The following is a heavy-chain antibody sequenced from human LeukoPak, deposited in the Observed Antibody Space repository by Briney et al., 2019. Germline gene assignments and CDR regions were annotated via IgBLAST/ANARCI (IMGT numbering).Heavy chain of an antibody. V-gene: IGHV4-59*01. CDR3: TRGAGWLIDY. Sequence: SETLSLTCTVSGGSISSYYWSWIRQPPGKGLEWIGYFYNSGRSTYNPSLKSRVTISADTSKNHFSLKLNSVTTADTAVYYCTRGAGWLIDYWGQGTLVTVSS. CDR2: FYNSGRS. D-gene: IGHD3-16*01. J-gene: IGHJ4*02. CDR1: GGSISSYY.